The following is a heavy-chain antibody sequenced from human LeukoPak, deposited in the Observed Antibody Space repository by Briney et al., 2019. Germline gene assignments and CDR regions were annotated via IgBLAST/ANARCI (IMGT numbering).Heavy chain of an antibody. CDR2: IYYSGST. J-gene: IGHJ4*02. CDR1: GVSISSYY. CDR3: ARSFSSSWIRFDF. D-gene: IGHD6-13*01. V-gene: IGHV4-59*01. Sequence: SETLSLTCTVSGVSISSYYWSWIRQPPGKGLEWIGYIYYSGSTNYNPSLNSRATISVDTSKNQFSLKLSSVTAADTAVYYCARSFSSSWIRFDFWGQGTLVTVSS.